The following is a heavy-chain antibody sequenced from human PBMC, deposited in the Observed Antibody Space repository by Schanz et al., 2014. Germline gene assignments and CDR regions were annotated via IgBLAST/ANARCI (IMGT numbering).Heavy chain of an antibody. J-gene: IGHJ4*02. CDR3: AKLDGYAYGSMGQEYFDY. D-gene: IGHD5-18*01. CDR1: GFIFRTYG. Sequence: QVHLVESGGGVVQPGGSLRLSCAASGFIFRTYGMHWVRQAPGKGLEWVAFIHYDGTYKYYADSVKGRFTISRDNSENTLYRQMISLRAEDTAVYYCAKLDGYAYGSMGQEYFDYWGQGTLVAVSS. V-gene: IGHV3-30*02. CDR2: IHYDGTYK.